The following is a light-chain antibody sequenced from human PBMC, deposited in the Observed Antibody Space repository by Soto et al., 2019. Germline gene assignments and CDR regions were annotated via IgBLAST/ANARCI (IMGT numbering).Light chain of an antibody. CDR3: QQRSDWPPIT. CDR2: AAF. V-gene: IGKV1-12*01. CDR1: EDINSR. Sequence: DIQMTQSPSSVSASVGDRVTISCRASEDINSRLAWYQQKPGNAPKLLIYAAFILQSGVPSRFSGYGSGTDFTLTISSLEPEDFAVYYCQQRSDWPPITFGQGTRLEI. J-gene: IGKJ5*01.